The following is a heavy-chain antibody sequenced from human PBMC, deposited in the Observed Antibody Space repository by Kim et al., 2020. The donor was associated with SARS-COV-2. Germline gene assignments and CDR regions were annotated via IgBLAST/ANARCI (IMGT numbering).Heavy chain of an antibody. CDR1: GGFIRDYY. V-gene: IGHV4-59*13. CDR3: ARDRDGPFDY. Sequence: SDTLSLTCTVSGGFIRDYYWNWIRQPPGKGLEWIGYIFHTGNTNYNPSLKSRLTFSVDTSMNQFSLKLNSVTAADTALYYCARDRDGPFDYWGQGIPVTVSS. J-gene: IGHJ4*02. CDR2: IFHTGNT.